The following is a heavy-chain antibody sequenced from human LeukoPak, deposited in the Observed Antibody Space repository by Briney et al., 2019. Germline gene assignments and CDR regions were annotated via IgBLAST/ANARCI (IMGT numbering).Heavy chain of an antibody. V-gene: IGHV1-2*04. CDR3: ARATPLPTNNWFDP. CDR2: INPNSGGT. Sequence: GASVKVSCKASGYTFTGYYMHWVRQAPGQGLEWMGWINPNSGGTNYAQKLQGWVTMTRDTSISTAYMELSRLRSDDTAVYYCARATPLPTNNWFDPWGQGTLVTVSS. J-gene: IGHJ5*02. D-gene: IGHD2-2*01. CDR1: GYTFTGYY.